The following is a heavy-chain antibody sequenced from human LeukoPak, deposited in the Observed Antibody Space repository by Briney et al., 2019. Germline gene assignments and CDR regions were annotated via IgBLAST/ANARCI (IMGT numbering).Heavy chain of an antibody. CDR1: GGSISNSDYY. Sequence: PSETLSLTCTVSGGSISNSDYYWGWIRQPPGKGLEWIASIYYSGTTHYNPSLKSRVTMSVDTSKNQFSLKLSSVTAADTAVYYCARRLIWAAAGRGAFDIWGQGTMVTVSS. CDR3: ARRLIWAAAGRGAFDI. D-gene: IGHD6-13*01. V-gene: IGHV4-39*01. J-gene: IGHJ3*02. CDR2: IYYSGTT.